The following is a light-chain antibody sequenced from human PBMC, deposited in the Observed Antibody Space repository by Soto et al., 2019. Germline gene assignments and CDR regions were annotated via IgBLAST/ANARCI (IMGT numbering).Light chain of an antibody. CDR2: GAS. Sequence: TVLTQSPGTLSLAPGARATVSCKSSQSVSSNYLAWYQQRPGQAPRLLIYGASSRATGIPDRFSGGGSGTDFTLTISTLEPEDFAVYYCQQYANSPVTFGGGTKVDI. CDR3: QQYANSPVT. V-gene: IGKV3-20*01. J-gene: IGKJ4*01. CDR1: QSVSSNY.